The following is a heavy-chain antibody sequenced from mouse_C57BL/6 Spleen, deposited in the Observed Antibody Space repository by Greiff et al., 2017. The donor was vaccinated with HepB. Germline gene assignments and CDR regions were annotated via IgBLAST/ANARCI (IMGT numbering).Heavy chain of an antibody. CDR1: GFTFSDYY. D-gene: IGHD1-1*01. V-gene: IGHV5-12*01. CDR2: ISNGGGST. J-gene: IGHJ4*01. CDR3: ARDYYGSSYYAMDY. Sequence: EVQLQESGGGLVQPGGSLKLSCAASGFTFSDYYMYWVRQTPEKRLEWVAYISNGGGSTYYPDTVKGRFTISRDNAKNTLYLQMSRLKSEDTAMYYCARDYYGSSYYAMDYWGQGTSVTVSS.